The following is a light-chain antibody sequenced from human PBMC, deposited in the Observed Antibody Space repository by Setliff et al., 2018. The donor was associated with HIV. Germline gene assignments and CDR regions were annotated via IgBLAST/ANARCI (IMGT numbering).Light chain of an antibody. V-gene: IGLV2-14*03. CDR2: DVS. CDR3: SSYTSSTPLYV. CDR1: SSDVVTYNF. Sequence: QSVLTQPASVSGSPGQSITISCTGTSSDVVTYNFVSWYQQHPGKGPKLMIYDVSNRPSGVSNRFSGSKSGNTASLTISGLQAADEADYYCSSYTSSTPLYVFGTGTKGTVL. J-gene: IGLJ1*01.